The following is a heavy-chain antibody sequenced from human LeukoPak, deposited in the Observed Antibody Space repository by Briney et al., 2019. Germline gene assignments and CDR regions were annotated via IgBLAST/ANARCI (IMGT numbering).Heavy chain of an antibody. V-gene: IGHV3-23*01. D-gene: IGHD6-13*01. CDR3: PKQSAGSAAWYSLHYDF. Sequence: GGSLRLSCAASGFTLSSYAMTWVRQAPGRGLEWVSSVDGGGGGTYYAGSVKGRFTISRDNSKDTLYLQMNGLRAEDTAVYFCPKQSAGSAAWYSLHYDFWGQGTLVTVSS. CDR2: VDGGGGGT. CDR1: GFTLSSYA. J-gene: IGHJ4*02.